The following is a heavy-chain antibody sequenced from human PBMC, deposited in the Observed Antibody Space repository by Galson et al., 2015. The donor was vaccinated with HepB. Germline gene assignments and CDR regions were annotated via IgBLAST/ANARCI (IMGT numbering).Heavy chain of an antibody. CDR1: GFSFSNYW. Sequence: SLRLSCAASGFSFSNYWMHWDRQSPGKGLLWVSRINSNGSITSYADSVKGRFTISRDNAKNTVFLQMNSLRPEDTALYHCVRVGAPRWGQGTLVTVSS. D-gene: IGHD3-16*01. CDR2: INSNGSIT. J-gene: IGHJ4*02. CDR3: VRVGAPR. V-gene: IGHV3-74*01.